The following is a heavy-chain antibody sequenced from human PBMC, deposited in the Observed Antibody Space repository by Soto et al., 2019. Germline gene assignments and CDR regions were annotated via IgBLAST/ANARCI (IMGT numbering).Heavy chain of an antibody. Sequence: QVQLVESGGGVVQPGRSLRLSCAASGFTFSSYAMHRVRQAPGKGLEWVAVISYDGSNKYYADSVKGRFTISRDNSKNTLYLQMNRLRAEDTAVYYCARDRDTMILDTPRGNWFDPWGQGTLVTVSS. D-gene: IGHD3-22*01. J-gene: IGHJ5*02. CDR2: ISYDGSNK. V-gene: IGHV3-30-3*01. CDR3: ARDRDTMILDTPRGNWFDP. CDR1: GFTFSSYA.